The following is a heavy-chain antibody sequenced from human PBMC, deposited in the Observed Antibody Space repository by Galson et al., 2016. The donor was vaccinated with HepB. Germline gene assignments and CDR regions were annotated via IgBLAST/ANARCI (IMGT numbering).Heavy chain of an antibody. D-gene: IGHD1-7*01. V-gene: IGHV3-9*01. Sequence: SLRLSCAASGFTFGDYAMHWVRQGPGKGLEWVSGISWNSGGLGYADSVKGRFIISRDNARNSLYLQMDSLTPEDTALFYCARGRGPTTSRGPTGMDVWGRGTTVTVSS. CDR1: GFTFGDYA. J-gene: IGHJ6*02. CDR2: ISWNSGGL. CDR3: ARGRGPTTSRGPTGMDV.